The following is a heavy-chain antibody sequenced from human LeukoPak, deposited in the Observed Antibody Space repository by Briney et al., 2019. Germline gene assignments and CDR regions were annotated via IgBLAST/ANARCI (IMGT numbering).Heavy chain of an antibody. D-gene: IGHD2-21*02. J-gene: IGHJ4*02. CDR1: GFTFSSYS. V-gene: IGHV3-48*01. CDR2: IRSSSGTI. Sequence: PGGSLRLSCAASGFTFSSYSMNWVRQAPGKGLEWVSNIRSSSGTIYYADSVKGRFTISRDNAKNSLYLQMNSLRGEDTAVYYCARGAYCGGDCFFFDYWGQGTLVTVSS. CDR3: ARGAYCGGDCFFFDY.